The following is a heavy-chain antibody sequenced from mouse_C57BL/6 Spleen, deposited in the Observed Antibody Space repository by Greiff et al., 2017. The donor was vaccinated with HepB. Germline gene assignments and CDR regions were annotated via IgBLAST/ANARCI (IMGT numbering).Heavy chain of an antibody. V-gene: IGHV1-72*01. CDR3: AREGLITTVVAGVDY. CDR1: GYTFTSYW. Sequence: QVQLQQSGAELVKPGASVKLSCKASGYTFTSYWMHWVKQRPGRGLEWIGRIDPNSGGTKYNEKFKSKATLTVDKPSSTAYMQLSSLTSEDSAVYYCAREGLITTVVAGVDYWGQGTTLTVSS. J-gene: IGHJ2*01. D-gene: IGHD1-1*01. CDR2: IDPNSGGT.